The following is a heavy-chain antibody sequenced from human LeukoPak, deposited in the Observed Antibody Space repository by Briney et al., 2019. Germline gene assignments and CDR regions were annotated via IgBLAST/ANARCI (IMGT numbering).Heavy chain of an antibody. CDR1: GFTFSSYG. D-gene: IGHD3-10*01. V-gene: IGHV3-30*18. J-gene: IGHJ4*02. CDR3: AKALWPLGDYYFDY. CDR2: ISYDGSNK. Sequence: PGRSLRLSCAASGFTFSSYGMHWVRQAPGKGLEWVAVISYDGSNKYYADSVKGRFTISRDNSKNTLYLQMNSLRAEDTAVYYCAKALWPLGDYYFDYWGQGTLVTVSS.